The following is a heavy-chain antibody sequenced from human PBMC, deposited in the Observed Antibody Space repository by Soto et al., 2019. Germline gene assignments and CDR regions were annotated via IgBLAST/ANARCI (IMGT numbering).Heavy chain of an antibody. D-gene: IGHD3-3*01. J-gene: IGHJ4*02. Sequence: ASVKVSCKASGYTFTSYAMHWVRQAPGQRLEWMGWISAGNDNTKYSQKFQGRVTITRDPSASTAYMELSSLRSEDTAVYYCARDVLRFLEWSLGYWGQGTLVTASS. CDR3: ARDVLRFLEWSLGY. CDR2: ISAGNDNT. CDR1: GYTFTSYA. V-gene: IGHV1-3*01.